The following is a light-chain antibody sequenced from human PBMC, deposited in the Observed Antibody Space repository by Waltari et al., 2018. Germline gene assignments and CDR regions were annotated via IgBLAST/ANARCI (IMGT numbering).Light chain of an antibody. CDR2: SNN. V-gene: IGLV1-44*01. CDR1: SSNIGSNP. Sequence: QSVLTQPPSASGTPGPRVTIPCSGSSSNIGSNPVNWYQQLPGTAPKLHIYSNNQRPSGVPDRFSGSKSGTSASLAISGLQSEDEADYYCAAWDDSLNGPDVVFGGGTKLTVL. J-gene: IGLJ2*01. CDR3: AAWDDSLNGPDVV.